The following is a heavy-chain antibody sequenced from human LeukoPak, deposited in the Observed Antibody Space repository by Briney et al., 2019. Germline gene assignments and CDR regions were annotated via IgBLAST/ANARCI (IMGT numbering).Heavy chain of an antibody. Sequence: GGSLRLSCAVSGFAFSGYSMSCVRQSPGKGREGVAKMNEYGSDIFYLDSVKGRFTISRDNDKTSLYLTMNSLRAEDTAVYYCARPRGCGSSRCNNFDYWGQGTLVIVSS. CDR3: ARPRGCGSSRCNNFDY. V-gene: IGHV3-7*01. D-gene: IGHD2-2*01. CDR2: MNEYGSDI. CDR1: GFAFSGYS. J-gene: IGHJ4*02.